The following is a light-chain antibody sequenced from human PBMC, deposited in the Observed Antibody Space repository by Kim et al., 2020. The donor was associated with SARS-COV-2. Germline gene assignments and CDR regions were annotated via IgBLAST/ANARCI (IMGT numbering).Light chain of an antibody. J-gene: IGKJ2*01. CDR3: QENHNI. V-gene: IGKV1-39*01. Sequence: DIQMTQSPSSLSASVGERVTITCRASQNINMYLNWYQQKPGKAPKLLIRGASILHSGVPSRFSGSGSGTDFTLTISSLQPEDSSTYYCQENHNIFGQGTKLEIK. CDR1: QNINMY. CDR2: GAS.